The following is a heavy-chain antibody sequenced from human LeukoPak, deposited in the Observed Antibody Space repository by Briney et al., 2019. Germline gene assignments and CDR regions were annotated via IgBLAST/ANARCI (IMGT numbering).Heavy chain of an antibody. J-gene: IGHJ4*02. V-gene: IGHV1-18*04. CDR3: ARLPVGWNDEIDY. CDR1: GYTFTGYY. Sequence: GASVKVSCKASGYTFTGYYMHWVRQAPGQGLEWMGWISAYNGNTNYAQKLQGRVTMTTDTSTSTAYMELRSLRSDDTAVYYCARLPVGWNDEIDYWGQGTLVTVSS. CDR2: ISAYNGNT. D-gene: IGHD1-1*01.